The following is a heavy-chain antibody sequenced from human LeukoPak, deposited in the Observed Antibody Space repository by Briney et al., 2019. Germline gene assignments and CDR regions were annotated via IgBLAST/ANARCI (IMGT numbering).Heavy chain of an antibody. J-gene: IGHJ4*02. CDR2: VFHTGSS. CDR1: GYSISSGYY. V-gene: IGHV4-38-2*01. CDR3: ARGISTTGHDY. Sequence: PSETLSLTCAVSGYSISSGYYWGWIRHPPGKGPEWIGSVFHTGSSYYIPSLKSRVTISVDTSKSQCSLEVSSVTAADTAIYYCARGISTTGHDYWGPGTLVTVSS. D-gene: IGHD4-11*01.